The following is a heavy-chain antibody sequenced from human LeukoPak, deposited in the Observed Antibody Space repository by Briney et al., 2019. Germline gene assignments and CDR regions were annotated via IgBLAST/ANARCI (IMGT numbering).Heavy chain of an antibody. D-gene: IGHD2-2*01. CDR3: AKDPGVGLLSGLRGPDY. CDR1: GFAFSTYT. J-gene: IGHJ4*02. V-gene: IGHV3-48*01. CDR2: ISSSSSAI. Sequence: GGSLRLSCAASGFAFSTYTMNWVRQAPGTGLEWISHISSSSSAIYYADSVKGRYTISRDNSKSTLYLQMNSLRAEDTAVYYCAKDPGVGLLSGLRGPDYWGQGTLVTVSS.